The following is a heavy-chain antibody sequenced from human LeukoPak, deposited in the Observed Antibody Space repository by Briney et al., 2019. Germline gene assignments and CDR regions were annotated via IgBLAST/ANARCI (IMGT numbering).Heavy chain of an antibody. CDR3: ARSDTAMVYFDY. CDR2: MNPNSGNT. J-gene: IGHJ4*02. D-gene: IGHD5-18*01. Sequence: ASVKVSCKASGYTFTSYGISWVRQAPGQGLEWMGWMNPNSGNTGYAQKLQGRVTMTRNTSISTAYMELSSLRSEDTAVYYCARSDTAMVYFDYWGQGTLVTVSS. CDR1: GYTFTSYG. V-gene: IGHV1-8*02.